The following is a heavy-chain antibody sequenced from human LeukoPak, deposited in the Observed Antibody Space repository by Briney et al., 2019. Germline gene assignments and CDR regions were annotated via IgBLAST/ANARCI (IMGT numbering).Heavy chain of an antibody. Sequence: GGSLRLSCAASGFPFSNYAMNWVRQAPGKGLEWVSVISGSGDKTYYADSAKGRFTISRDNSKNTVYLQMNSLRAEDTAVYYRAKLKWMPTVTTAADSWGQGTLVTVSS. D-gene: IGHD4-11*01. V-gene: IGHV3-23*01. J-gene: IGHJ4*02. CDR1: GFPFSNYA. CDR2: ISGSGDKT. CDR3: AKLKWMPTVTTAADS.